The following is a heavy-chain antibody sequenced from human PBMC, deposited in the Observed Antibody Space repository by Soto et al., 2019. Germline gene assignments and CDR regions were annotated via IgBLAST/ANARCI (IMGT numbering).Heavy chain of an antibody. CDR1: GYTFTNFG. CDR2: INTYNGNT. CDR3: ARDETPIDD. Sequence: QVQLVQSGAEVKKPGASVKVSCKTSGYTFTNFGISWVRQAPGQGLEWMGWINTYNGNTNYAQRFQGSVTMTTDTTASRAYMELRRPRYDGTGVDYRARDETPIDDWGQGTMVTVSS. V-gene: IGHV1-18*01. J-gene: IGHJ4*01.